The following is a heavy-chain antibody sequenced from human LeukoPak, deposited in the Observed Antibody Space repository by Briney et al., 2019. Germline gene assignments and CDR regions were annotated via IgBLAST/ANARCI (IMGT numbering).Heavy chain of an antibody. CDR3: ARAGGGEGWYYYYGMDV. J-gene: IGHJ6*02. D-gene: IGHD2-15*01. V-gene: IGHV3-48*04. CDR2: ISTSGSTI. Sequence: GGSLRLSCAASGFSFSSYYMNWVRQAPGKGLEWVSYISTSGSTIYYADSLKGRFTISRDNAKNTLYLQMNSLRAEDTAVYYCARAGGGEGWYYYYGMDVWGQGTTVTVSS. CDR1: GFSFSSYY.